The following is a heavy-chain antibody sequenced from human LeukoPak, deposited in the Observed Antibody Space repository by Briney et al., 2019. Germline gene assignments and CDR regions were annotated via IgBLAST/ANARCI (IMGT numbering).Heavy chain of an antibody. D-gene: IGHD5-12*01. CDR2: IYNSVRT. CDR1: GGSVSSGSYY. CDR3: VRDLVATIDHYYYGMDV. Sequence: PSETLSLTCIVSGGSVSSGSYYWSWIRQPPGKGLEWIGYIYNSVRTNYNPSLKSRVTISADTSKNQLSLKLSSVTAADTAVYFCVRDLVATIDHYYYGMDVWGQGTTVTVSS. V-gene: IGHV4-61*01. J-gene: IGHJ6*02.